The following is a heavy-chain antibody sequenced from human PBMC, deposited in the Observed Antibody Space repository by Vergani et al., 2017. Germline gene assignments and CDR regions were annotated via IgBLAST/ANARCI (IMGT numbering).Heavy chain of an antibody. V-gene: IGHV4-61*02. CDR1: GDSITSSTYY. CDR3: ARGYYGRGDN. J-gene: IGHJ4*02. CDR2: IYTTGST. Sequence: QVQLQESGPGLVKPSQTLSLICSVSGDSITSSTYYWSWTRQPAGKGLEYIGRIYTTGSTNYNPSLKSRVPISVDTSKNQFSLNLSSVTAADTAMYYCARGYYGRGDNWGQGTLVTVSS. D-gene: IGHD3-16*01.